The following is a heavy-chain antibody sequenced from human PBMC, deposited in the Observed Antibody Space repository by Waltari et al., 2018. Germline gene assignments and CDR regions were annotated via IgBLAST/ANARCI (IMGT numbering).Heavy chain of an antibody. CDR1: GGSISSSSYY. Sequence: QLQLQESGPGLVKPSETLSLTCTVSGGSISSSSYYWGWIRQPPGKGLEWIGSIYYSGSTYYTPSLKSRVTISVDTSKNQFSLKLSSVTAADTAVYYCARRKATAIAAFDYWGQGTLVTVSS. CDR2: IYYSGST. V-gene: IGHV4-39*01. D-gene: IGHD6-13*01. CDR3: ARRKATAIAAFDY. J-gene: IGHJ4*02.